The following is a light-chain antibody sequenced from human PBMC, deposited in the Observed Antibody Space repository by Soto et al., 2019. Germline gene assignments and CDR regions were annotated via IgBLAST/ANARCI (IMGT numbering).Light chain of an antibody. CDR2: GAS. V-gene: IGKV3-15*01. CDR3: QRRSNWPIT. J-gene: IGKJ5*01. Sequence: EVVMTQSPDTLSVSPGETVTLSCRASQSVRSKLAWYQQKPGQAPRLFIYGASTRATGIPARFSGSGSGTDFTLTISSLEPEDFAVYYCQRRSNWPITFGQGTLLEI. CDR1: QSVRSK.